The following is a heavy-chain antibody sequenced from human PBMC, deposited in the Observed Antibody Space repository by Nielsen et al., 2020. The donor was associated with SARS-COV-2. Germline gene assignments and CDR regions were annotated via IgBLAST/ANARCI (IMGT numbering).Heavy chain of an antibody. J-gene: IGHJ6*02. CDR3: ARDGRTTIFGVVISTYYGMDV. CDR2: INTNTGNP. V-gene: IGHV7-4-1*02. D-gene: IGHD3-3*01. Sequence: WVRQAPGQGLEWMGWINTNTGNPTYAQGFTGRFVFSLDTSVSTAYLQISSLKAGDTAVYYCARDGRTTIFGVVISTYYGMDVWGQGTTVTVSS.